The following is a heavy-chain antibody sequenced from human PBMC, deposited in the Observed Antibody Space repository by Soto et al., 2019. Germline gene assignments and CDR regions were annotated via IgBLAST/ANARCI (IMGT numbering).Heavy chain of an antibody. CDR3: ATDAESSGWSRYDY. CDR2: ISGSGGSE. J-gene: IGHJ4*02. Sequence: PGGSLRLSCAVSGFTFTSYAMTWVRQAPGKGLEWVSAISGSGGSEFYADSVKGRFTISRDNSKNTLYLQMNSLRAEDTAVYYCATDAESSGWSRYDYWGQGTLVTVSS. D-gene: IGHD6-19*01. CDR1: GFTFTSYA. V-gene: IGHV3-23*01.